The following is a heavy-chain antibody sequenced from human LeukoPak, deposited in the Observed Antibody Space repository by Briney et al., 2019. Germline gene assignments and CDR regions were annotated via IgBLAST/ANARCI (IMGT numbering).Heavy chain of an antibody. CDR2: IYYSGST. J-gene: IGHJ5*02. V-gene: IGHV4-61*08. Sequence: SSQTLSLTCTVSGGSISSGGYYWSWIRQPPGKGLEWIGYIYYSGSTNYNPSLKSRITISVDTSKNQFSLKLSSVTAADTAVYYCARQKYSRSWFDPWGQGTLVTVSS. D-gene: IGHD6-6*01. CDR1: GGSISSGGYY. CDR3: ARQKYSRSWFDP.